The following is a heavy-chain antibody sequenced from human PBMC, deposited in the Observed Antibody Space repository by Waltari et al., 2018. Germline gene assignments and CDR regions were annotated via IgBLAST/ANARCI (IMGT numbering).Heavy chain of an antibody. Sequence: QVQLQQWGAGLLKPSETLSLTCAVYGGSFSGYYWSWIRQPPGKGLEWIGEINHSGSNNYNPSLKSRVTISVDTSKNQFSLKLSSVTAADTAVYYCASDGYYDSSEHFDYWGQGTLVTVSS. CDR1: GGSFSGYY. CDR3: ASDGYYDSSEHFDY. CDR2: INHSGSN. V-gene: IGHV4-34*01. D-gene: IGHD3-22*01. J-gene: IGHJ4*02.